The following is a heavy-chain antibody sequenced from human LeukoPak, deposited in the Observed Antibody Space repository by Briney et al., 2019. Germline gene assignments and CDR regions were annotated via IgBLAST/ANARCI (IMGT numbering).Heavy chain of an antibody. V-gene: IGHV3-48*01. CDR3: VRDKDWGFHS. Sequence: PGGSLRLSCAASGFTFTSYTMNWVRQAPGKGLEGVSLIGTGTSTVGYADSIKGRFTISRDNAKNSVDLQMSSLRGDDSAVYYCVRDKDWGFHSWGQGTLVTASS. J-gene: IGHJ5*02. CDR2: IGTGTSTV. D-gene: IGHD7-27*01. CDR1: GFTFTSYT.